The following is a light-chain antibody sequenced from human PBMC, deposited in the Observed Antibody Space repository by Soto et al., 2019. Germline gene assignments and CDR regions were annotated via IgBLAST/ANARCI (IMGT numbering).Light chain of an antibody. CDR2: GAS. Sequence: EIVLAQSPGPLSLSPGESATLSCRASQSVSSSFLAWYQQKAGQAPRLLIYGASRRATGIPDRFSGSGSGTDFTLTISRLEPEDFAVYYCQQYVSSPWAFGQGTKVEI. CDR1: QSVSSSF. J-gene: IGKJ1*01. CDR3: QQYVSSPWA. V-gene: IGKV3-20*01.